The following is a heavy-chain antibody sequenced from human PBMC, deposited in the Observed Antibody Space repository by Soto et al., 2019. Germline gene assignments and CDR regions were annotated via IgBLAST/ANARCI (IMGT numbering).Heavy chain of an antibody. CDR3: ARSPPNVLLWFGESYVDY. J-gene: IGHJ4*02. Sequence: GESLKISCKGSGYSFTSYWIGWVRQMPGKGLEWMGIIYPDDSDTRYSPSFQGQVTISADKSISTAYLQWSSLKASDTAMYYCARSPPNVLLWFGESYVDYWGQGTLVTVSS. CDR2: IYPDDSDT. CDR1: GYSFTSYW. V-gene: IGHV5-51*01. D-gene: IGHD3-10*01.